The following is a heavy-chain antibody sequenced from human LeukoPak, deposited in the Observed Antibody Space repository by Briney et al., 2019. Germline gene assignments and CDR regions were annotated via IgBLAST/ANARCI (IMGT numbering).Heavy chain of an antibody. CDR3: ARRFYYYDSSGYYPTFDY. J-gene: IGHJ4*02. CDR1: GGSISSYY. D-gene: IGHD3-22*01. Sequence: SETLSLTCTVSGGSISSYYWSWIRQPPGKGLEWIWYIYYSGSTNYNPSLKSRVTISVDTSKNQFSLKLSSVTAADTAVYYCARRFYYYDSSGYYPTFDYWGQGTLVTVSS. CDR2: IYYSGST. V-gene: IGHV4-59*08.